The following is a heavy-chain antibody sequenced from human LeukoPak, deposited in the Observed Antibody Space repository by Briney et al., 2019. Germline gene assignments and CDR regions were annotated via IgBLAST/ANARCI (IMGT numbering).Heavy chain of an antibody. CDR2: IYYSGST. J-gene: IGHJ4*02. V-gene: IGHV4-61*01. CDR1: GVSVSSGSYY. Sequence: SETLSLTCTVSGVSVSSGSYYWSWIRQPPGKGLEWIGYIYYSGSTNYNPSLKSRVTISVDTSKNQFSLKLSSVTAADTAVYYCARDAPPFDYWGQGTLVTVSS. CDR3: ARDAPPFDY.